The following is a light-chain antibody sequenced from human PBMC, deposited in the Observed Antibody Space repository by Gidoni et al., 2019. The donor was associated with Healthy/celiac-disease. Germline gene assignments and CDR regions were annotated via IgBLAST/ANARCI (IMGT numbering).Light chain of an antibody. CDR1: SSNIGAGYD. Sequence: QSVLTQPPSVSGAPGQRVTISCTGSSSNIGAGYDVHWYPQLPGTAPKLLIYGNSNRPSGVPDRFSSSKSGTSASLAITGLQAEDEADYYCQSYDSSLSGPVVFGGGTKLTVL. CDR3: QSYDSSLSGPVV. V-gene: IGLV1-40*01. J-gene: IGLJ2*01. CDR2: GNS.